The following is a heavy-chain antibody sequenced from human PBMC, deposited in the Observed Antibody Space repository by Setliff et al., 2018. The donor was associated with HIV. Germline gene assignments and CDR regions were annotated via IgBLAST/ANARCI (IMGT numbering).Heavy chain of an antibody. CDR1: GGSFSDHY. D-gene: IGHD6-19*01. J-gene: IGHJ4*02. CDR2: INHSGST. V-gene: IGHV4-34*01. Sequence: SETLSLTCVVHGGSFSDHYWTWIRQPPGKGLEWIGEINHSGSTNYNPSLKSRVTISVDTSKNQFSLRLSSVIAADTAVYYCARGPPGSSIGWYVGYWGQGTQVTVSS. CDR3: ARGPPGSSIGWYVGY.